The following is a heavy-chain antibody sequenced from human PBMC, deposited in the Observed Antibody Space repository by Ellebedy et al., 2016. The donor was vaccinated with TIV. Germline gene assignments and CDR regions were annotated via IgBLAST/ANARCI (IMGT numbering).Heavy chain of an antibody. D-gene: IGHD2-21*02. J-gene: IGHJ4*02. CDR2: IYYSGST. Sequence: SETLSLTCTVSGGSISSGGYYWSWIRQHPGKGLEWIGYIYYSGSTYYNPSLKSRVTISVDTSKNQFSLKLSSVTAADTAVYYCARMRYCGGDCWYFDYWGQGTLVTVSS. CDR3: ARMRYCGGDCWYFDY. CDR1: GGSISSGGYY. V-gene: IGHV4-31*03.